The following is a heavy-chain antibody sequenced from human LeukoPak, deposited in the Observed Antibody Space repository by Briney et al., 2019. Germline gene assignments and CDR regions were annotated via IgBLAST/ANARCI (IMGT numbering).Heavy chain of an antibody. V-gene: IGHV4-34*01. Sequence: PSETLSLTCAVYGGSFSGYYWSWIRQPPGKGLEWIGEINHSGSTNYNPSLKSRVTISVDTSKNQFSLKLSSVTAADTAVYYCARVPPLHGSYGDFDYWGHGTLVTVST. D-gene: IGHD4-17*01. CDR1: GGSFSGYY. J-gene: IGHJ4*01. CDR3: ARVPPLHGSYGDFDY. CDR2: INHSGST.